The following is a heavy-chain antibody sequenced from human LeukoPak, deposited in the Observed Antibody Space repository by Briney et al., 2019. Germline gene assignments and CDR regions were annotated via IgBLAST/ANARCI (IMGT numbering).Heavy chain of an antibody. V-gene: IGHV1-2*02. Sequence: GASVKVSCKASGYTFTNYYIHWVRQAPGQRLELMGWINPNSGGANYAQKIQGRVTMTRDTSISTAYMELRSLRSDDTAVYYCARGQQLVPDDYWGQGTLVTVSS. J-gene: IGHJ4*02. D-gene: IGHD6-13*01. CDR2: INPNSGGA. CDR3: ARGQQLVPDDY. CDR1: GYTFTNYY.